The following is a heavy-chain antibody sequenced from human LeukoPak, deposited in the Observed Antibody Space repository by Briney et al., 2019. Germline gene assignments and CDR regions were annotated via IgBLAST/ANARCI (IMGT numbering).Heavy chain of an antibody. J-gene: IGHJ4*02. CDR3: ARDMGYYGSGSYQSLDFLDY. CDR1: GYTFTSYY. V-gene: IGHV1-46*01. Sequence: ASVKVSCKASGYTFTSYYMHWVRQPPGQGLEWMGIINPSGGSTSYARKFQGRVTMTRDTSTSTVYMELSSLRSEDTAVYYCARDMGYYGSGSYQSLDFLDYWGQGTLVTVSP. CDR2: INPSGGST. D-gene: IGHD3-10*01.